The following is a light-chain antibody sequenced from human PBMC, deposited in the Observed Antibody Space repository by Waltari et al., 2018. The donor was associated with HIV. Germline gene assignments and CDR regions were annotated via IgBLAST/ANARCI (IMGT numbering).Light chain of an antibody. V-gene: IGLV1-47*01. CDR1: SSNIENDK. CDR3: VGWDSRLRGYV. CDR2: KDT. Sequence: QPVLTQPPSASGTPGQRVTISCSGSSSNIENDKVYWYQQFPGAAPKLLIYKDTQRPSGVHDRFTGSKSGTSASLAIGGLRSEDEADYYCVGWDSRLRGYVFGTGTKVTVL. J-gene: IGLJ1*01.